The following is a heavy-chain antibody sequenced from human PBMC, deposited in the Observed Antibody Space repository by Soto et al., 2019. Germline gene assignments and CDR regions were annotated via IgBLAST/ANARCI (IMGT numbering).Heavy chain of an antibody. V-gene: IGHV3-23*01. CDR1: GFTFINFA. CDR2: FHSGVT. J-gene: IGHJ1*01. CDR3: AKATHNAEGGYCRSTSCGADYFQN. Sequence: EVQLLESGGGLVQPGGSLRLSCAASGFTFINFAMSWVRQAPGKGPEWVSSFHSGVTYYADYVRGWVTISRDNFKNTLSLQMNNVRAEDTAVYYCAKATHNAEGGYCRSTSCGADYFQNWGQGTLVSVSS. D-gene: IGHD2-2*01.